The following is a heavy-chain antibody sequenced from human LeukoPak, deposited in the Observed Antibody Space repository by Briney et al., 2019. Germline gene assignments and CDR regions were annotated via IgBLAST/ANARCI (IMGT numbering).Heavy chain of an antibody. J-gene: IGHJ4*02. CDR3: ARDTITMVRGERSLNFDY. D-gene: IGHD3-10*01. V-gene: IGHV4-39*07. CDR1: GGSISSSSYY. Sequence: ASETLSLTCTVSGGSISSSSYYWGWIRQPPGKGLEWIGSIYYSGSTYYNPSLKSRVTISVDTSKNQFSLKLSSVTAADTAVYYCARDTITMVRGERSLNFDYWGQGTLVTVSS. CDR2: IYYSGST.